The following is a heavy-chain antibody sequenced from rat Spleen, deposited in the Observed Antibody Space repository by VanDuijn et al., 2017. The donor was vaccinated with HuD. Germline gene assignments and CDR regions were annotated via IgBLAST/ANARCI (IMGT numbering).Heavy chain of an antibody. CDR1: GFTFNDYW. Sequence: EVQLVESGGGLVQPGSPLKLSCAASGFTFNDYWMTWIRQDPGKGLEWVASISNTGGTTYYPDSMKCRFTISRDNAENTAYLQMNSLWSEDTATYYCAVAGYGYWGQGVVVTVSS. CDR2: ISNTGGTT. CDR3: AVAGYGY. D-gene: IGHD4-3*01. J-gene: IGHJ2*01. V-gene: IGHV5-31*01.